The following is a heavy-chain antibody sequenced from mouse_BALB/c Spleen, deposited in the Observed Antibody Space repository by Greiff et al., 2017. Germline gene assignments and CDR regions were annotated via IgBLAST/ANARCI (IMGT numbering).Heavy chain of an antibody. CDR1: GYTFTSYW. CDR3: TIYYGYDAWFAY. Sequence: QVQLQQPGAELVRPGASVKLSCKASGYTFTSYWINWVKQRPGQGLEWIGNIYPSDSYTNYNQKFKDKATLTVYKSSSTAYMQLSSPTSEDSAVYYCTIYYGYDAWFAYWGQGTLVTVSA. CDR2: IYPSDSYT. D-gene: IGHD2-2*01. V-gene: IGHV1-69*02. J-gene: IGHJ3*01.